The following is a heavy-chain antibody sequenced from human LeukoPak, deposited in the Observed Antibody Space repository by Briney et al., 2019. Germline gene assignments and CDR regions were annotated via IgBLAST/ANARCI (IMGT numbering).Heavy chain of an antibody. CDR2: IYYSGST. V-gene: IGHV4-59*08. D-gene: IGHD1-26*01. CDR1: GGSISSVY. CDR3: ARSSGSYYY. J-gene: IGHJ4*02. Sequence: SETLSLTCTVSGGSISSVYWSWIRQPPGKGLEWIGYIYYSGSTNYNPSLKSRVTISVDTSKNQFSLRLNSVTAADTAVYYCARSSGSYYYWGQGTLVTVSS.